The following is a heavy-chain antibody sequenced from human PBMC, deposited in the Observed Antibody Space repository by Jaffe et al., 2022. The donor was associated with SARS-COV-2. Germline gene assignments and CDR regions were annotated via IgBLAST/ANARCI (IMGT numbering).Heavy chain of an antibody. D-gene: IGHD3-10*01. Sequence: QVQLQESGPGLVKPSQTLSLTCTVSGGSISSGYYFWSWIRQHPGKGLEWIAHISNSAGTKYNPSLKSRVTIATDTSHNKLSLNLSSVTAADTAVYYCVRDNDIDASGTGSFDSWGQGIRVTVAS. J-gene: IGHJ4*02. CDR1: GGSISSGYYF. V-gene: IGHV4-31*03. CDR3: VRDNDIDASGTGSFDS. CDR2: ISNSAGT.